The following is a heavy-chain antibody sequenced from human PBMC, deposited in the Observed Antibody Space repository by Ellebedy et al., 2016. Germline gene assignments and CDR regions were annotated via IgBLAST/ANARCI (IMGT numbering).Heavy chain of an antibody. CDR3: ARAYRIAAAGTLPFDP. D-gene: IGHD6-13*01. CDR1: GFTFSSYS. J-gene: IGHJ5*02. V-gene: IGHV3-48*02. Sequence: GESLKISXAASGFTFSSYSMNWVRQAPGKGLEWVSYISSSSSTIYYADSVKGRFTISRDNAKNSLYLQMNSLRDEDTAVYYCARAYRIAAAGTLPFDPWGQGTLVTVSS. CDR2: ISSSSSTI.